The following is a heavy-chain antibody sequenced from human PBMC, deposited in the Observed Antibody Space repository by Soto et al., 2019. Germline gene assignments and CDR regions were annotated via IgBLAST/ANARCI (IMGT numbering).Heavy chain of an antibody. CDR3: ARGAKKDWYFDL. CDR1: GYTFTGYY. D-gene: IGHD1-26*01. V-gene: IGHV1-2*04. Sequence: GESLKISCKASGYTFTGYYMHWVRQAPGQGLEWMGWINPNSGGTNYAQKFQGWVTMTRDTSISTAYMELSRLRSDDTAVYYCARGAKKDWYFDLWGRGTLVTVSS. J-gene: IGHJ2*01. CDR2: INPNSGGT.